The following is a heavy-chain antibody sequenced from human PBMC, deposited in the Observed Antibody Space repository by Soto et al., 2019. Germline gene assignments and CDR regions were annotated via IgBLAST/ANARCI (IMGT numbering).Heavy chain of an antibody. CDR2: ISDSGST. Sequence: QVQLQESGPGLVKPSETLSLNCTVSGGSISGYSWSWMRQPAGKGLEWLGRISDSGSTNYNPSLKRRVTVSIDTSENQFFLNLRSVAAADAAVYYCARGQENKRNHAFDIWGQGTVITVS. V-gene: IGHV4-4*07. J-gene: IGHJ3*02. D-gene: IGHD6-25*01. CDR1: GGSISGYS. CDR3: ARGQENKRNHAFDI.